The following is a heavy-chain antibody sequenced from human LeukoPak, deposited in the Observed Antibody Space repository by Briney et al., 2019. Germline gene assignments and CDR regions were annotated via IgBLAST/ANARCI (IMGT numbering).Heavy chain of an antibody. CDR2: ISSSSSYI. D-gene: IGHD2-2*01. J-gene: IGHJ6*02. CDR3: ARYCSSTSCYGMDV. Sequence: PGGSLRLSCAASGFTFTKAWMNWVRQAPGKGLEWVSSISSSSSYIYYADSVKGRFTISRDNAKNSLYLQMNSLRAEDTAVYYCARYCSSTSCYGMDVWGQGTTVTVSS. CDR1: GFTFTKAW. V-gene: IGHV3-21*01.